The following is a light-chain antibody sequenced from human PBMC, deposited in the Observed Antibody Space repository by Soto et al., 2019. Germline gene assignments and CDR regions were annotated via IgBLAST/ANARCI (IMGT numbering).Light chain of an antibody. CDR3: SSYTSSSTYV. V-gene: IGLV2-14*01. CDR1: SSDVGAYDY. Sequence: SALTQPASVSGSPGQSIAIACTGTSSDVGAYDYVSWYQQHPGKAPKVMIYDVSNRPSGVSNRFSGSKSGNTASLTISGLQAEDEADYYCSSYTSSSTYVFGTGTKLT. J-gene: IGLJ1*01. CDR2: DVS.